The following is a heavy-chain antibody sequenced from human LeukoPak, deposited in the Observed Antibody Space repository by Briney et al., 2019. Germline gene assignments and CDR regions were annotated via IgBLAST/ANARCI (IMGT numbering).Heavy chain of an antibody. CDR1: GGSFSGYY. CDR2: INHSGST. V-gene: IGHV4-34*01. Sequence: SETLSRTCAVYGGSFSGYYWSWIRQPPGKGLEWIGEINHSGSTNYNPSLKSRVTISVDTSKNQFSLKLSSVTAADTAVYYCARGHSSGWYVPYYYYYMDVWGKGTTVTVSS. CDR3: ARGHSSGWYVPYYYYYMDV. J-gene: IGHJ6*03. D-gene: IGHD6-19*01.